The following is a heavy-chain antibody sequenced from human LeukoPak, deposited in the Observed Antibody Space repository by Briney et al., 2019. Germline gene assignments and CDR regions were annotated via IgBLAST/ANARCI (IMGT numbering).Heavy chain of an antibody. CDR2: IIPIFGTA. V-gene: IGHV1-69*13. Sequence: GASVKVSCKASGGTFSSYAISWVRQAPGQGLEWMGGIIPIFGTANYAQKFQGRVTITADESTSTAYMELSSLRSGDTAVYYCARERGIAAAGTPKPSYYYYGMDVWGQGTTVTVSS. CDR3: ARERGIAAAGTPKPSYYYYGMDV. CDR1: GGTFSSYA. D-gene: IGHD6-13*01. J-gene: IGHJ6*02.